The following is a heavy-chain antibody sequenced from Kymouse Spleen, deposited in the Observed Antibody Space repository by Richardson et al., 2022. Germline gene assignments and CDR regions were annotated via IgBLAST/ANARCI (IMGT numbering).Heavy chain of an antibody. J-gene: IGHJ6*02. CDR2: ISSSSSYI. CDR1: GFTFSSYS. Sequence: EVQLVESGGGLVKPGGSLRLSCAASGFTFSSYSMNWVRQAPGKGLEWVSSISSSSSYIYYADSVKGRFTISRDNAKNSLYLQMNSLRAEDTAVYYCARETAEYYYYYGMDVWGQGTTVTVSS. D-gene: IGHD6-19*01,IGHD6-25*01. CDR3: ARETAEYYYYYGMDV. V-gene: IGHV3-21*03.